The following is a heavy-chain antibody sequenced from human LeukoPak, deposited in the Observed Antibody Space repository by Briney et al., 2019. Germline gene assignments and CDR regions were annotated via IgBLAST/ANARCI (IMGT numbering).Heavy chain of an antibody. CDR2: IRSEANSYAT. CDR1: GFTFSGSA. J-gene: IGHJ4*02. CDR3: TRQGIAAAAFDY. Sequence: GGSLKLSCAASGFTFSGSAMHWVRQASGKGLEWVGRIRSEANSYATAYAASVKGRFTISRDDSKNTAYLQMNSLKTEDTAVYYCTRQGIAAAAFDYWGQGTLVTVSS. V-gene: IGHV3-73*01. D-gene: IGHD6-13*01.